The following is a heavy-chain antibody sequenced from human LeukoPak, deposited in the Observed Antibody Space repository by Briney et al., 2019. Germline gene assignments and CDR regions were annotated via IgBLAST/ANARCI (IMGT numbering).Heavy chain of an antibody. CDR3: ARVMAKWDLAVYLDY. J-gene: IGHJ4*02. D-gene: IGHD1-26*01. CDR1: GFTFSSNY. Sequence: AGGSLRLSCAASGFTFSSNYMSWVRQAPGKGLEWVSVIYSGGSTYYADSVKGRFTISRDNSKNTLSLQMNSLSAEDTAVYYCARVMAKWDLAVYLDYWGQGNLVTVSS. CDR2: IYSGGST. V-gene: IGHV3-53*01.